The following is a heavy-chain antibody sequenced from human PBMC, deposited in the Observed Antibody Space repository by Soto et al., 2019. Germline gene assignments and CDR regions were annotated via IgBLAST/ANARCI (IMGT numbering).Heavy chain of an antibody. CDR3: ARELRTGQNWFDP. Sequence: LSLTCTVSGGSISSGGYYWSWIRQHPGKGLEWIGYIYYSGSTYYNPSLKSRVTISVDTSKNQFSLKLSSVTAADTAVYYCARELRTGQNWFDPWGQGTLVTVSS. V-gene: IGHV4-31*03. CDR2: IYYSGST. J-gene: IGHJ5*02. CDR1: GGSISSGGYY.